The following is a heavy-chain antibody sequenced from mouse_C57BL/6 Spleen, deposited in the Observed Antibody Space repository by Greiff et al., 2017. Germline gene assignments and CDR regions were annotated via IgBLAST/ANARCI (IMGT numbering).Heavy chain of an antibody. J-gene: IGHJ3*01. D-gene: IGHD3-2*02. Sequence: VQLQQPGAELVKPGASVKLSCKASGYTFTSYWMQWVKQRPGQGLEWIGEIDPSDSYTNYNQKFKGKATLTVDTSSSTAYMQLSSLTSEDSAVYYCARGDSSGYVAYWGQGTLVTVSA. CDR3: ARGDSSGYVAY. CDR2: IDPSDSYT. CDR1: GYTFTSYW. V-gene: IGHV1-50*01.